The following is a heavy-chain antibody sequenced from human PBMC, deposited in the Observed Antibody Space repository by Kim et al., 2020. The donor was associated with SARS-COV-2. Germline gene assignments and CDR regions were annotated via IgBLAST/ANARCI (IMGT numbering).Heavy chain of an antibody. J-gene: IGHJ2*01. Sequence: GGSLRLSCAASGITFSSYAMSWARHTPGAGLEWVSTISGSSGSTFYADSVKGRFTFSRDNSKNTLYLQMNILRAENTAIYYCAKGYAARGWYFDLWGRGT. CDR1: GITFSSYA. CDR3: AKGYAARGWYFDL. D-gene: IGHD2-8*01. V-gene: IGHV3-23*01. CDR2: ISGSSGST.